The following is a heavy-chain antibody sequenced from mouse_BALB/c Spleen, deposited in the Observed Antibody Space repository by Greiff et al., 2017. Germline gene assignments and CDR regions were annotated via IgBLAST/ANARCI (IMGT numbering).Heavy chain of an antibody. CDR1: GFTFSSFG. V-gene: IGHV5-17*02. Sequence: EVQVVESGGGLVQPGGSRKLSCAASGFTFSSFGMHWVRQAPEKGLEWVAYISSGSSTIYYADTVKGRFTISRDNPKNTLFLQMTSLRSEDTAMYYCATYDYYAMDDWGQGTSVTVSS. CDR3: ATYDYYAMDD. J-gene: IGHJ4*01. CDR2: ISSGSSTI.